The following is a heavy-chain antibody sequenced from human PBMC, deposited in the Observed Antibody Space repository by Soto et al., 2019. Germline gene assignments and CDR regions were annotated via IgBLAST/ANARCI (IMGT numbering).Heavy chain of an antibody. D-gene: IGHD3-10*01. CDR2: ISAYNCKT. J-gene: IGHJ4*02. CDR3: ARGVFGELFFDY. V-gene: IGHV1-18*01. Sequence: ASVKVSCKASGYTLTRYCISWVGQAPGQGPEGVGWISAYNCKTKYAQKLPGRVNMTRGTSTSTGYMELSSPRSEDTAVYYCARGVFGELFFDYWGQGTLVTVSS. CDR1: GYTLTRYC.